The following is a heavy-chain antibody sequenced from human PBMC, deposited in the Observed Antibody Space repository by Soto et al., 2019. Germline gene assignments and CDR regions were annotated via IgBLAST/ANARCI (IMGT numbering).Heavy chain of an antibody. V-gene: IGHV1-69*01. D-gene: IGHD1-26*01. J-gene: IGHJ4*02. Sequence: QVQLVQSGAEVKKPGSSVTVSCKASGGTFSSYSINWVRQAPGQGLEWMGEIIPIFGTANYAQKFQGRVTITADESTSTAYMELSSLRSEGTAVYYCARDGGRHSGGIDYWGQGTLVTVSS. CDR2: IIPIFGTA. CDR1: GGTFSSYS. CDR3: ARDGGRHSGGIDY.